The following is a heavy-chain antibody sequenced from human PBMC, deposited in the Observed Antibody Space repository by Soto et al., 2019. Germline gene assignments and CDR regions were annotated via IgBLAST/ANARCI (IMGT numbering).Heavy chain of an antibody. CDR3: ARGVVVLANRLDP. V-gene: IGHV4-31*03. CDR2: IYYSGST. CDR1: GGSISSGGYY. D-gene: IGHD2-15*01. J-gene: IGHJ5*02. Sequence: SETLSLTCTVSGGSISSGGYYWSWIRQHPGKGLEWIGYIYYSGSTYYNPSLKSRVTISVDTSKNQLSLKLSSVTAADTAVYYCARGVVVLANRLDPWGQGTLVTVSS.